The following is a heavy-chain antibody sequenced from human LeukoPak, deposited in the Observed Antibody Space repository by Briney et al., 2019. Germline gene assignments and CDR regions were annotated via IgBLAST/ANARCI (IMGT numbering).Heavy chain of an antibody. CDR3: ARGGQQLGYYFDY. V-gene: IGHV4-31*11. Sequence: SETLSLTCAVYGGSFSGYYWSWIRQHPGKGLEWIGYIYYSGSTYYNPSLKSRVTISVDTSKNQFSLKLSSVTAADTAVYYCARGGQQLGYYFDYWGQGTLVTVSS. CDR2: IYYSGST. J-gene: IGHJ4*02. CDR1: GGSFSGYY. D-gene: IGHD6-13*01.